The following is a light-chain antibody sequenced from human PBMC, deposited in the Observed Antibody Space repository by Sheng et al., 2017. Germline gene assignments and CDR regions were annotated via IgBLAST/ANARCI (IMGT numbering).Light chain of an antibody. CDR1: SSDVGGYNF. CDR3: CSYAGSFMV. V-gene: IGLV2-11*01. J-gene: IGLJ3*02. CDR2: DVT. Sequence: QSALTQPRSVSGSPGHSVTISCTGTSSDVGGYNFVSWYQQHPGRAPKLIIYDVTKRPSGVPDRFSGSKSGNTASLTISGLQAEDGAAYHCCSYAGSFMVFGGGTQLTVL.